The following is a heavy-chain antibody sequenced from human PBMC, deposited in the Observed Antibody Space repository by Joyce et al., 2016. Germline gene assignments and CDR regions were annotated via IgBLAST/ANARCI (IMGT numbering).Heavy chain of an antibody. J-gene: IGHJ5*02. D-gene: IGHD6-19*01. CDR1: GGSFRGYF. V-gene: IGHV4-34*02. CDR2: FNYSGNA. CDR3: ARSQWLAPLSS. Sequence: QVQLQQWGAGLLKPSENLSLTCAVYGGSFRGYFWSWVRQPPGKGLEWIGDFNYSGNANYSPSLKSRVTISIDTSKNQFSMNMMSVSAADTATYYCARSQWLAPLSSWGQGSLVTVSS.